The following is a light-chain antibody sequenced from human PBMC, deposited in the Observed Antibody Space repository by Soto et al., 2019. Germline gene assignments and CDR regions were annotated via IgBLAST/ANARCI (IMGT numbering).Light chain of an antibody. J-gene: IGKJ3*01. CDR1: QNVSSY. V-gene: IGKV3-11*01. CDR2: DAS. CDR3: QQRSNWPPFT. Sequence: EIVLTQSPATLSLSPGERATLSCRASQNVSSYLAWYQKKPGQAPRLLIYDASNKDTGIPARFSSSGTRTDFTLTISILEPEDFAVYYCQQRSNWPPFTFGPGTKVDIK.